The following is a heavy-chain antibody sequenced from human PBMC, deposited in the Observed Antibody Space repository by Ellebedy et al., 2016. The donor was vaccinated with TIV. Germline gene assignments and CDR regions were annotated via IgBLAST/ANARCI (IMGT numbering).Heavy chain of an antibody. J-gene: IGHJ5*02. CDR1: GGSISSSFYY. CDR3: ARGGTVAGTEWFDP. Sequence: SETLSLTXTVSGGSISSSFYYWGWIRQPPGKGLEWIGSIYYSERTYYNPFLKSRVTISVDTSKNQFSLKLRSVTAADTAVYYCARGGTVAGTEWFDPWGQGTLVTVSS. CDR2: IYYSERT. D-gene: IGHD6-19*01. V-gene: IGHV4-39*07.